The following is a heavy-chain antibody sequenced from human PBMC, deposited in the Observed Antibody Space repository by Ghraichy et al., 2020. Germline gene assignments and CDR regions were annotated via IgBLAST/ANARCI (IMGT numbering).Heavy chain of an antibody. CDR1: TFSFSSYS. CDR3: VRDGYSHGYAAGAAFDI. D-gene: IGHD3-22*01. J-gene: IGHJ3*02. Sequence: GGSLRLSCAASTFSFSSYSMHWVRQAPGKGLEWVAVTSYDGNTKYYADSVKGRFIISRDNSQNTLDLQMNSLRAEDTAVYYCVRDGYSHGYAAGAAFDIWGQGTVVTVYS. CDR2: TSYDGNTK. V-gene: IGHV3-30-3*01.